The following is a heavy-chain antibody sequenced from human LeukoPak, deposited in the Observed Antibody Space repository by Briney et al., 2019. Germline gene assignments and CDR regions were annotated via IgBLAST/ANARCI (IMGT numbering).Heavy chain of an antibody. CDR3: ARGADYGGNQRDGY. V-gene: IGHV1-2*06. CDR1: GYTFTGYY. D-gene: IGHD4-23*01. J-gene: IGHJ4*02. CDR2: INPNSGGT. Sequence: ASVKVSCKASGYTFTGYYIHWVRQAPGQGLERMGRINPNSGGTMCAQKFQGSVTMTRDTSISTAYMELSSLASDDTAVYYCARGADYGGNQRDGYWGQGTLVTVSS.